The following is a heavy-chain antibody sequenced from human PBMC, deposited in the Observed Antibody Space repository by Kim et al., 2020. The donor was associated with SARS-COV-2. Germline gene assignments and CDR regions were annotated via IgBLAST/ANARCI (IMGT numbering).Heavy chain of an antibody. D-gene: IGHD6-13*01. CDR3: ARGPIAAAGQTPYYFDY. J-gene: IGHJ4*02. Sequence: LKSRVTISVDTSKNQFSLKLSSVTAADTAVYYCARGPIAAAGQTPYYFDYWGQGTLVTVSS. V-gene: IGHV4-34*01.